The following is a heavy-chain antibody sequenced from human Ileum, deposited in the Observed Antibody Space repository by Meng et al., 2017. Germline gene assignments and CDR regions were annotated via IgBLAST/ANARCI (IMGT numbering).Heavy chain of an antibody. Sequence: QVRLQESGQARVRLSVTLALICTVSVGSVSRAGYQWGWIRQPPGKGLEWIGYASTNYNPSLKSRVTISLDTSRNQFSLSLSSVTAADTAVYYCARDHMGSLDYWGQGILVTVSS. CDR2: AST. D-gene: IGHD1-26*01. CDR3: ARDHMGSLDY. V-gene: IGHV4-61*08. J-gene: IGHJ4*02. CDR1: VGSVSRAGYQ.